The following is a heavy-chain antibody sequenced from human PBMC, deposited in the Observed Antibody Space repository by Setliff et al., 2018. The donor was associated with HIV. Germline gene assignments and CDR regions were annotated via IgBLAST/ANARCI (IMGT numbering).Heavy chain of an antibody. V-gene: IGHV4-31*03. CDR1: GGSISSGGYY. J-gene: IGHJ2*01. Sequence: PSETLSLTCTVSGGSISSGGYYWSWIRQHPGKGLEWIGYIYYSGSTYYNPSLKSRVTMSLDTSKNQFSLKLRPVTAADTAVYYCARGACYDILTAYFSYFDLWGRGTLVTVSS. CDR2: IYYSGST. CDR3: ARGACYDILTAYFSYFDL. D-gene: IGHD3-9*01.